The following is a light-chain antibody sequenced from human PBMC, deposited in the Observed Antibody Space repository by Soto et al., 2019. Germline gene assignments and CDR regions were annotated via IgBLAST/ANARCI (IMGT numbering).Light chain of an antibody. CDR2: KAS. V-gene: IGKV1-5*03. J-gene: IGKJ1*01. CDR3: QQCYTYPLT. Sequence: IQMTQSPSTLSASVGGRFTITCRASQSINDRLAWYQQTPGKAPKLLIFKASTSQTGVPSTFSGSGSGTEFTLTISSLQPGDFATYYCQQCYTYPLTFGQGTKVDI. CDR1: QSINDR.